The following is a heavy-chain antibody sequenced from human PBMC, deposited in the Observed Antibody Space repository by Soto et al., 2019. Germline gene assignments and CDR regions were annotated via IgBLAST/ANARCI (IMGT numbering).Heavy chain of an antibody. D-gene: IGHD1-20*01. CDR3: ATGHNTSRSFSY. V-gene: IGHV3-23*01. CDR2: TGASGRTT. CDR1: GFSFSGYA. J-gene: IGHJ4*02. Sequence: GFPRLSWAASGFSFSGYAITWVRQAPGKGLEWVSTTGASGRTTYYADSVKGRFTVSRDNSKNTLDLQMSGLRADDTAVYYCATGHNTSRSFSYWAQGT.